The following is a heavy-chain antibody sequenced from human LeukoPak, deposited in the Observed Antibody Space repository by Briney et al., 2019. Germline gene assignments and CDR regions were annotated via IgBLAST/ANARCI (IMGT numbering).Heavy chain of an antibody. J-gene: IGHJ4*02. CDR1: GFTLSSYE. CDR2: IDYSGGST. V-gene: IGHV3-23*01. D-gene: IGHD6-19*01. Sequence: PWGSLRLSCTASGFTLSSYEMRWLRQAPGKGLEWVSSIDYSGGSTHYADSVMGRFTISRDNSKNTLYLQLNSLSADDTAVYYCARTSGWYGVSWGQGTLVTVSS. CDR3: ARTSGWYGVS.